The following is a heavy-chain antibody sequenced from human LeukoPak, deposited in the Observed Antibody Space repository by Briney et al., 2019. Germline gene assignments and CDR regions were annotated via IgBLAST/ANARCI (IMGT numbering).Heavy chain of an antibody. J-gene: IGHJ4*02. CDR2: IIPIFGTA. D-gene: IGHD3-22*01. V-gene: IGHV1-69*05. CDR1: GGTFSSYA. CDR3: ATTRSGPDSSGYYFDY. Sequence: SVKVSCKASGGTFSSYAISWVRQAPGQGLEWMGGIIPIFGTANYAQKFQGRVTITTDEPTSTAYMELSSLRSEDTAVYYCATTRSGPDSSGYYFDYWGQGTLVTVSS.